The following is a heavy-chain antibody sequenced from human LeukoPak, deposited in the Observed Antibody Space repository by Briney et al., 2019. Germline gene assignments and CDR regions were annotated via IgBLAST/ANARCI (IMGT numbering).Heavy chain of an antibody. CDR2: ISGSGGST. CDR1: GFTFSSYG. J-gene: IGHJ4*02. V-gene: IGHV3-23*01. Sequence: PGGTLRLSCAASGFTFSSYGMSWVRQAPGKGLEWVSAISGSGGSTYYADSVKGRFTISRDNSKNTLYLQMNSLRAEDTAVYYCAKDRTAHRTFDYWGQGTLVTVSS. CDR3: AKDRTAHRTFDY. D-gene: IGHD1-14*01.